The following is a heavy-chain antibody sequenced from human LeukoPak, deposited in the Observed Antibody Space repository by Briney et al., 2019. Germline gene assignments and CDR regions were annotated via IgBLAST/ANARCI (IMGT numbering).Heavy chain of an antibody. CDR3: ARVKTRTYYYDSSGYYSDY. D-gene: IGHD3-22*01. CDR1: GGSISSCY. Sequence: PSETLSLTCTVSGGSISSCYWTWIRQPAGLGLEWIGRIYTTGGTTYNPSLKSRVTMSTDTSKNQFSLKLSSVTAADTAVYYCARVKTRTYYYDSSGYYSDYWGQGTLVTVSS. V-gene: IGHV4-4*07. CDR2: IYTTGGT. J-gene: IGHJ4*02.